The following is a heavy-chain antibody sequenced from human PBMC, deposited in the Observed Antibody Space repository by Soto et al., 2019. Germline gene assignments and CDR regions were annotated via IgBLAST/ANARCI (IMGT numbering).Heavy chain of an antibody. V-gene: IGHV4-31*03. Sequence: SETLSLTCTVSGGSISSGGYYWSWIRQHPGKGLEWIGYIYYSGSTYYNPSLKCRVSISVYTSKNQFSLKLSSVIAADTAVYYCARSGYSYGPNPLLYWGQGTLVTVS. CDR3: ARSGYSYGPNPLLY. CDR1: GGSISSGGYY. J-gene: IGHJ4*02. CDR2: IYYSGST. D-gene: IGHD5-18*01.